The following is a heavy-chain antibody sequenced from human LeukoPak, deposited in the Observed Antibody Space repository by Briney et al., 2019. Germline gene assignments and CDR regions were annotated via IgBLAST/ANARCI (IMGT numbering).Heavy chain of an antibody. CDR2: INSDGSST. D-gene: IGHD4/OR15-4a*01. CDR1: GFTFSSYW. J-gene: IGHJ3*02. Sequence: GGSLRLSCAASGFTFSSYWMHWVRQAPGKGLGWVSRINSDGSSTTYADSVKGRFTISIDNTKNTLYLQMNSLRAEDTAVYSCARAVGGNYHFDIWGQGTMVTVSS. V-gene: IGHV3-74*03. CDR3: ARAVGGNYHFDI.